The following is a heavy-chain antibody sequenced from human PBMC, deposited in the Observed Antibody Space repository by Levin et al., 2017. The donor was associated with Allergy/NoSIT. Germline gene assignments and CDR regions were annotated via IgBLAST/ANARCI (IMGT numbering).Heavy chain of an antibody. J-gene: IGHJ6*02. CDR2: IYYTGSP. Sequence: SETLSLTCTVSRDSISGYYWSWIRQPPGKGLEHIGYIYYTGSPDYNPSLKSRVTISVDTSKNQFSLKLSSVTAADTAVYYCARFWGFRLPSARGYYYALDGWGQGTTVTVSS. CDR3: ARFWGFRLPSARGYYYALDG. V-gene: IGHV4-59*08. D-gene: IGHD3-16*01. CDR1: RDSISGYY.